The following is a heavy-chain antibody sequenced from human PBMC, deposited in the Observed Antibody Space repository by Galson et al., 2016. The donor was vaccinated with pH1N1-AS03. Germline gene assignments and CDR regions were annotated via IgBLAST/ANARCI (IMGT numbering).Heavy chain of an antibody. Sequence: SLRLSCAASGFTFSTYWMSWVRQAPGKGLEWVANMNQDESERYYVGSVKGRFTIFRDNAKNSLYLQMNSLRAEDTALYYCVRDLKRASPGKIFDFWGQGTLVTVSS. D-gene: IGHD6-25*01. V-gene: IGHV3-7*01. CDR3: VRDLKRASPGKIFDF. CDR1: GFTFSTYW. CDR2: MNQDESER. J-gene: IGHJ4*02.